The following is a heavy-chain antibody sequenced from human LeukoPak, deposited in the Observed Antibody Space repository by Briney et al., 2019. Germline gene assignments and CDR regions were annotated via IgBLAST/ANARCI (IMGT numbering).Heavy chain of an antibody. D-gene: IGHD5-24*01. J-gene: IGHJ4*02. V-gene: IGHV4-61*02. CDR2: IYTSGST. CDR3: ARDGSRDGYNV. CDR1: GGSISSGSYY. Sequence: PSQTLSLTCTVSGGSISSGSYYWSWIRQPAGKGLEWIGRIYTSGSTNYNPFLKSRVTISVDTSKNQFSLKLSSVTAADTAVYYCARDGSRDGYNVWGQGTLVTVSS.